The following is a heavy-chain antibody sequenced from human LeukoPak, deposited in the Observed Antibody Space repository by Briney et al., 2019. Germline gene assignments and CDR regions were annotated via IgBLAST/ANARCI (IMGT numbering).Heavy chain of an antibody. CDR2: IHPSGII. V-gene: IGHV4-34*01. D-gene: IGHD5-12*01. CDR1: GGSFSDYY. Sequence: SETLSLTCAVYGGSFSDYYWSWIRQPPGKGLEWIGEIHPSGIINYNPSLESRVTISVDTSKNQFSLKLSSVTAADTAVYYCARSSGYGPYYYYYYGMDVWGQGTTVTVSS. CDR3: ARSSGYGPYYYYYYGMDV. J-gene: IGHJ6*02.